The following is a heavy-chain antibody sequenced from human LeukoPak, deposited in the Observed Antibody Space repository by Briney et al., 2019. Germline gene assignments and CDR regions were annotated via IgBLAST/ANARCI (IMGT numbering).Heavy chain of an antibody. J-gene: IGHJ4*02. D-gene: IGHD5-12*01. V-gene: IGHV1-3*01. CDR2: INAGNGNT. CDR1: GYTFTSYA. Sequence: ASVKVSCKASGYTFTSYAMHWVRQAPGQRLEWMGWINAGNGNTKYSQKFQGRVTITRDTSASTAYMEPSSLRSEDTAVYYCARDHNIVAPFDYWGQGTLVTVSS. CDR3: ARDHNIVAPFDY.